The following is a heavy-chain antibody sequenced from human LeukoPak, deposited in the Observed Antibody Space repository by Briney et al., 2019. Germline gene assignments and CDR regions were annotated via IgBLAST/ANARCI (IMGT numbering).Heavy chain of an antibody. Sequence: SQTLSLTCTVSGGSISSDNYYWSWIWQPAGKGLEWIGRISTSGSTNYNPSLEGRLTISLDTSKNQFSLKLSSVTAADTAVYYCARPPLLWGQGTLVTVSS. J-gene: IGHJ4*02. CDR2: ISTSGST. D-gene: IGHD2/OR15-2a*01. V-gene: IGHV4-61*02. CDR3: ARPPLL. CDR1: GGSISSDNYY.